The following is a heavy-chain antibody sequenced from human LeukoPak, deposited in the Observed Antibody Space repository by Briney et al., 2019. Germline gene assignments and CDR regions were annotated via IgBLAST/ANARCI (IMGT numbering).Heavy chain of an antibody. Sequence: PSETLSLTCTVSGGSISSYYWSWIRQPPGKGLEWIGYIYYSGSTNYNPSLKSRVTISVDTSKNQFSLKLSSVTAADTAVYYCARRSIAAAGSLDYWGQGTLVTVSS. CDR2: IYYSGST. CDR3: ARRSIAAAGSLDY. V-gene: IGHV4-59*01. CDR1: GGSISSYY. D-gene: IGHD6-13*01. J-gene: IGHJ4*02.